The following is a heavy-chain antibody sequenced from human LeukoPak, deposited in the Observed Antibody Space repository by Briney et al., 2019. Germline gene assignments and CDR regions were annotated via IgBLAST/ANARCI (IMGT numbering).Heavy chain of an antibody. J-gene: IGHJ5*02. CDR1: NGSISSYY. Sequence: SETLSLTCTVSNGSISSYYWSWIRQPAGKGLEWIGRIHASGSTNYNPSLKSRVTMSVDTPKNQFSLKLSSVTAADTTIYFCARGDRAVAGAWGWFDPWGQGTLVTVSS. V-gene: IGHV4-4*07. CDR3: ARGDRAVAGAWGWFDP. CDR2: IHASGST. D-gene: IGHD6-19*01.